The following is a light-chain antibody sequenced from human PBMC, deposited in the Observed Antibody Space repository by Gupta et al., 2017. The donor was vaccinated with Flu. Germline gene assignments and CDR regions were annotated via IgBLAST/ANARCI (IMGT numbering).Light chain of an antibody. Sequence: SITISCTGTSSDVGGYNYVSWYQHRPGKVPKLMISEDNKRPSGVSDRFSGSKSGNTASLTISGLQTEDEADYYCSSFTSSSTLLFGGGTKLTV. V-gene: IGLV2-14*01. J-gene: IGLJ3*02. CDR3: SSFTSSSTLL. CDR1: SSDVGGYNY. CDR2: EDN.